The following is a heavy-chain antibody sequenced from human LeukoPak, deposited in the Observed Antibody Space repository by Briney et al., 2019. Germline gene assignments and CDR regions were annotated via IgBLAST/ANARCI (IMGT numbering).Heavy chain of an antibody. CDR2: IYYSGST. D-gene: IGHD2-2*01. CDR1: GGSISSSSYY. J-gene: IGHJ6*03. V-gene: IGHV4-39*01. Sequence: SGTLSLTCTVSGGSISSSSYYWGWIRQPPGKGLEWIVSIYYSGSTYYNPSLKSRVTISVDTSKNQFSLKLSSVTAADTAVYYCARRLYCSSTSCSTIYYMDVWGKGTTVTVSS. CDR3: ARRLYCSSTSCSTIYYMDV.